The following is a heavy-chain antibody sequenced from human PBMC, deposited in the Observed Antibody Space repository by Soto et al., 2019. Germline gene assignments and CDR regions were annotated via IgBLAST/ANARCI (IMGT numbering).Heavy chain of an antibody. Sequence: GAPGKVSCKAFGLTFSSHGISWVRQGPGQGLEWMGWISAYNGNTNYAQKLQGRVTMTTDTSTSTAYMELRSLRSDDTAVYYCARLLWSGYVGWFDPWGQGTLVTVSS. V-gene: IGHV1-18*01. CDR2: ISAYNGNT. D-gene: IGHD3-3*01. CDR1: GLTFSSHG. J-gene: IGHJ5*02. CDR3: ARLLWSGYVGWFDP.